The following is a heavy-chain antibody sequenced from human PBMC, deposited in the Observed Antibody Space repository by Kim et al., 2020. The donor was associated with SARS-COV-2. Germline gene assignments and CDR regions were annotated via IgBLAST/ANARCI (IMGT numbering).Heavy chain of an antibody. CDR3: ARSAEGYYSGMDV. Sequence: SNPSLRSRFSISIDTSKNQFSLKLSSLTAADTAVYYCARSAEGYYSGMDVWGQGTTVTVSS. V-gene: IGHV4-31*02. J-gene: IGHJ6*02.